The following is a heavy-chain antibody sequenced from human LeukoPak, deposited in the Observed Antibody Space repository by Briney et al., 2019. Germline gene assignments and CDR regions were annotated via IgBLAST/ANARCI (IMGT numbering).Heavy chain of an antibody. Sequence: PGGSLRLSCAASGFTFSSYAMHWVRQAPGKGLEWVAVISYDGSNKYYADSVKGRFTISRDNSKNTLYLQMNSLRAEDTAVYYCARDSGGSYYLYYFDYWGQGTLVTVSS. CDR3: ARDSGGSYYLYYFDY. D-gene: IGHD1-26*01. V-gene: IGHV3-30*04. CDR2: ISYDGSNK. CDR1: GFTFSSYA. J-gene: IGHJ4*02.